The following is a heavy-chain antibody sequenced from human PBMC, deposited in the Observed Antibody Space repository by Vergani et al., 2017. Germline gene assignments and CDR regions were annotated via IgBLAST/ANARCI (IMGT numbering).Heavy chain of an antibody. J-gene: IGHJ6*03. CDR1: GGSFSGYY. CDR3: ARVQELYDFWSGYRVRYYYYMDV. CDR2: INHSGST. V-gene: IGHV4-34*01. Sequence: QVQLQQWGAGLLKPSETLSLTCAVYGGSFSGYYWSWIRQPPGKGLEWIGEINHSGSTNYNPSLKSRVTISVDTSKNLFSLKLSPVTAADTAVYYCARVQELYDFWSGYRVRYYYYMDVWGKGTTVTVSS. D-gene: IGHD3-3*01.